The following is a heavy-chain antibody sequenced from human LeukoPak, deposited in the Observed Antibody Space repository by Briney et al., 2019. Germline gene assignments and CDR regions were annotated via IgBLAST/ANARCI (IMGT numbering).Heavy chain of an antibody. CDR2: IYSSGST. J-gene: IGHJ3*02. V-gene: IGHV4-59*08. CDR1: GSICSYY. CDR3: ARQKCTSTSCLTKNAFDI. Sequence: SETLSLTCTVSGSICSYYWSWSRQPPGKGLEGIVSIYSSGSTNYNPSLKSRVNISVDTSKNQFSLDLSSVTAADTAVYYGARQKCTSTSCLTKNAFDIWGQGTMVTVSS. D-gene: IGHD2-2*01.